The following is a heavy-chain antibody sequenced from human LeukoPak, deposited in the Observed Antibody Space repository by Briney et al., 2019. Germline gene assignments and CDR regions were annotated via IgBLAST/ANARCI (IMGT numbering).Heavy chain of an antibody. J-gene: IGHJ4*02. CDR2: INPNSGGT. D-gene: IGHD5-24*01. Sequence: ASVKVSCKASGYTFTGYYMHWVRQAPGQGLEWMGWINPNSGGTNYAQKFQGRVTMTRDTSISTAYMELSRLRSDDTAVYYCARDLGRDPTHSDYWGQGTLVTVSS. CDR1: GYTFTGYY. V-gene: IGHV1-2*02. CDR3: ARDLGRDPTHSDY.